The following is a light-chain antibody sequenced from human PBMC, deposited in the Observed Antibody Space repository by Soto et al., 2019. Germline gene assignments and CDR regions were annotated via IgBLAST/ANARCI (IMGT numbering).Light chain of an antibody. CDR3: QQRSNWPLT. V-gene: IGKV3D-20*02. Sequence: ETVLTQSPGTLSLSPGERATLPRRASQSVSTSYLAWYQQKPGQAPRLLIDGATSRATDIPDRFSGSGSGTDFTLTISSLEPEDFAVYYWQQRSNWPLTFGGGTKVDIK. CDR2: GAT. CDR1: QSVSTSY. J-gene: IGKJ4*01.